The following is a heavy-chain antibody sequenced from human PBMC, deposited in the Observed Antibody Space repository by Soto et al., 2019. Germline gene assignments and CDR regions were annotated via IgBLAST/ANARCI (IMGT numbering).Heavy chain of an antibody. CDR1: GFTLSNIG. Sequence: ESGGGVVQPGTSLRLACAASGFTLSNIGMQWVRQAPGKGPEWVAVISAGGNTKYYADSVNGRFTISRDNSKYTLFLQMNSLRTEDTAVYYCAKESGGERYAAYFDLWGQGTLVTVSA. V-gene: IGHV3-30*18. J-gene: IGHJ4*02. CDR2: ISAGGNTK. D-gene: IGHD2-21*01. CDR3: AKESGGERYAAYFDL.